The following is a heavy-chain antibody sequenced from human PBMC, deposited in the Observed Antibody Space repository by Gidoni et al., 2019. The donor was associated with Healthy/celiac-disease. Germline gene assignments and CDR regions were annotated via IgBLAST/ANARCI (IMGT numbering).Heavy chain of an antibody. D-gene: IGHD2-2*01. V-gene: IGHV5-10-1*03. Sequence: EVQLVQSGAEVKKPGESLRISCKGSGYSFTSYWLSWVRQMPGKGLEWMGRIDPSDSYTNYSPSFQGHVTISADKSISTAYLQWSSLKASDTAMYYCASRLYCSSTSCYAGGDDYWGQGTLVTVSS. J-gene: IGHJ4*02. CDR1: GYSFTSYW. CDR2: IDPSDSYT. CDR3: ASRLYCSSTSCYAGGDDY.